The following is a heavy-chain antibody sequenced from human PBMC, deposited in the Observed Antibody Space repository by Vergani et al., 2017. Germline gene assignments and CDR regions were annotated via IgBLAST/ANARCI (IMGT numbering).Heavy chain of an antibody. V-gene: IGHV4-59*12. Sequence: QVQLQESGPGLVKPSETLSLTCTVSGGSISSYYWSWIRQPPGKGLEWIGYIYYSGSTNYNPSLKSRVTISVDTSKNQFSLKLSSVTAADTAVYYCAREGGCGTSCDRPFDYWGQGTLVTVSS. D-gene: IGHD2-2*01. CDR2: IYYSGST. CDR1: GGSISSYY. CDR3: AREGGCGTSCDRPFDY. J-gene: IGHJ4*02.